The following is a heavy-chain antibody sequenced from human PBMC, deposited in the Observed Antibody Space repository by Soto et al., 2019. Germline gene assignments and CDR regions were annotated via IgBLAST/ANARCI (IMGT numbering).Heavy chain of an antibody. Sequence: GGSLRLSCAASGFTFSSYSMNWVRQAPGKGLEWVSYISSSSSTIYYADSVKGRFTISRDNAKNSLYLQMNSLRDEDTVVYYCARVTSVGGYPYYYYGMAVWGQGTTVTVSS. J-gene: IGHJ6*02. D-gene: IGHD3-22*01. CDR2: ISSSSSTI. CDR1: GFTFSSYS. CDR3: ARVTSVGGYPYYYYGMAV. V-gene: IGHV3-48*02.